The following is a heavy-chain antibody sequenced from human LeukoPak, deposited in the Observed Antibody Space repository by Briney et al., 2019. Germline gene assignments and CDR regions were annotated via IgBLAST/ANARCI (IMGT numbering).Heavy chain of an antibody. Sequence: ASMKVSCKASGYLFTGFYIHWVRQAPGQALEWMGWLNPSSGDPNYARHFQGRVTMTRDTSTTTVYMELNRLTSDDAAVYYCARGGLSGWSDYPYYYFDVWGTGTTVTVSS. D-gene: IGHD3-16*01. CDR1: GYLFTGFY. CDR2: LNPSSGDP. V-gene: IGHV1-2*02. J-gene: IGHJ6*03. CDR3: ARGGLSGWSDYPYYYFDV.